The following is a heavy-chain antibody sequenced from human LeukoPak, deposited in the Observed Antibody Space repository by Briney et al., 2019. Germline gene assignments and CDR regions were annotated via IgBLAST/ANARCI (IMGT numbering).Heavy chain of an antibody. V-gene: IGHV4-59*01. J-gene: IGHJ4*02. Sequence: PSETLSLTCTVSGGSISSYYWSWIRQPPGKGLEWIGYIYYSGSTNYNPSLKSRVTISVDTSKNQFSLKLSPVTAADTAVYYCARDSGYSYGYDYWGQGTLVTVSS. CDR1: GGSISSYY. D-gene: IGHD5-18*01. CDR3: ARDSGYSYGYDY. CDR2: IYYSGST.